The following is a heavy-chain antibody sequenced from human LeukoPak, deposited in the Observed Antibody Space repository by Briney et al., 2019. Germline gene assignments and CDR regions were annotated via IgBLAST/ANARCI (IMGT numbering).Heavy chain of an antibody. CDR3: ARDGCSSTSCFDY. D-gene: IGHD2-2*01. V-gene: IGHV3-11*04. CDR2: ISASGSTV. Sequence: NPGGSLRLSCAASGFIFSDYYMSWVRQAPGKGLEWVSYISASGSTVNYADSVKGRFTISRDNAKRSLYLQMNNLTAEDTAVYYCARDGCSSTSCFDYWGQGTLVIVSS. CDR1: GFIFSDYY. J-gene: IGHJ4*02.